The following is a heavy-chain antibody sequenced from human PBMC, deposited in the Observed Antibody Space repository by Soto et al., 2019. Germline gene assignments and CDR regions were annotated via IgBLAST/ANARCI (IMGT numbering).Heavy chain of an antibody. CDR3: TKGGIPRRYNIPKVDFDY. D-gene: IGHD1-1*01. V-gene: IGHV3-23*01. CDR1: GFIFSNYA. CDR2: ISGSGATT. J-gene: IGHJ4*02. Sequence: GXLRLSCPASGFIFSNYAMSWVRQAPGSGLEWVSAISGSGATTYYPDSVKGRFTISRDNSKNTLYLQMNKLRADDTAVYYCTKGGIPRRYNIPKVDFDYWGQGSLVTVSS.